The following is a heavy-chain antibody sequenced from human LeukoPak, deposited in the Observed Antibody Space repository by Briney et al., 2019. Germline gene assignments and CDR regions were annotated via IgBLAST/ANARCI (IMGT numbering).Heavy chain of an antibody. J-gene: IGHJ4*02. V-gene: IGHV5-51*01. CDR1: GYSFTSYW. D-gene: IGHD4-11*01. CDR2: IYPGDSDT. Sequence: GESLKISCKGSGYSFTSYWIGWVRQMPGKGLEWMGIIYPGDSDTRYSLSFQGQVTISADKSISTAYLQWSSLKASDTAMYYCARKVFQGYSNYPFDYWGQGTLVTVSS. CDR3: ARKVFQGYSNYPFDY.